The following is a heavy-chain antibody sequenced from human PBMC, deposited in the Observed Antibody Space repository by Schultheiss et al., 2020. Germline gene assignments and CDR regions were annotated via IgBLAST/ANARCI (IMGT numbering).Heavy chain of an antibody. D-gene: IGHD1-26*01. V-gene: IGHV3-30-3*01. CDR2: VSYDGSNE. Sequence: GGSLRLSCVASGFTFTTSAMHWVRQAPGKGLEWVAVVSYDGSNEHYADSVKGRFTISRDNSKNTLYLQMNSLRPEDMAVYYCARVREWELLTAAFDPWGQGTLVTVSS. J-gene: IGHJ5*02. CDR3: ARVREWELLTAAFDP. CDR1: GFTFTTSA.